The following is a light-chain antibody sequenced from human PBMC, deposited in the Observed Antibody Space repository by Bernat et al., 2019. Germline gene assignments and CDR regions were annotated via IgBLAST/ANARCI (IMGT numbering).Light chain of an antibody. Sequence: QSALTQPPSASGSPGQSVAISCTGTSSDVGGYNYVSWYQQHPGKAPKLVIYEVTKRPSGVPDRFSGSKSGNTASLTVSGLQTEDEADYYCSSFAVSDNCVFGGGTKLTVL. V-gene: IGLV2-8*01. CDR3: SSFAVSDNCV. J-gene: IGLJ3*02. CDR2: EVT. CDR1: SSDVGGYNY.